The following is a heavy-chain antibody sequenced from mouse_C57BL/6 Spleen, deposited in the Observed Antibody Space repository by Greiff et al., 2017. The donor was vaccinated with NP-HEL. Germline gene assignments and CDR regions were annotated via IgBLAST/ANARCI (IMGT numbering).Heavy chain of an antibody. CDR1: GYAFSSYW. Sequence: QVQLKQSGAELVKPGASVKISCKASGYAFSSYWMNWVKQRPGKGLEWIGQIYPGDGDTNYNGKFKGKATLTADKSSSTAYMQLSSLTSEDSAVYFCARGDYYGSSSYWYFDVWGTGTTVTVSS. V-gene: IGHV1-80*01. CDR3: ARGDYYGSSSYWYFDV. CDR2: IYPGDGDT. J-gene: IGHJ1*03. D-gene: IGHD1-1*01.